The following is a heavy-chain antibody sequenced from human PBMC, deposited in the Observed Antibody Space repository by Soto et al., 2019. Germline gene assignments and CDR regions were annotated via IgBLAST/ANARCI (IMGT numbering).Heavy chain of an antibody. CDR2: ISTYNGNT. Sequence: QVQLVQSGAEVKKPGASVKVSCTASGYTFSNYGITWVRQAPGQGLEWMGWISTYNGNTNYAKKVQGRVTMTIDTSPRTANMEQMGLRSVDTAMSYWEACTRPSGNRGRACLDLWGQGTMVTVSA. CDR1: GYTFSNYG. D-gene: IGHD2-8*01. V-gene: IGHV1-18*04. CDR3: EACTRPSGNRGRACLDL. J-gene: IGHJ5*02.